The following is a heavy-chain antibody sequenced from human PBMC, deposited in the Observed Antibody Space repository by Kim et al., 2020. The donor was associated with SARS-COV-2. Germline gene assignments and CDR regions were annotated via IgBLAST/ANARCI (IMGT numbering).Heavy chain of an antibody. CDR2: ISYDGSNK. D-gene: IGHD3-22*01. Sequence: GGSLRLSCAASGFTFSSYAMHWVRQAPGKGLEWVAVISYDGSNKYYADSVKGRFTISRDNSKNTLYLQMNSLRAEDTAVYYCARDTYYYDSSGYFSWYFDLWGRGTLVTVSS. J-gene: IGHJ2*01. V-gene: IGHV3-30*04. CDR3: ARDTYYYDSSGYFSWYFDL. CDR1: GFTFSSYA.